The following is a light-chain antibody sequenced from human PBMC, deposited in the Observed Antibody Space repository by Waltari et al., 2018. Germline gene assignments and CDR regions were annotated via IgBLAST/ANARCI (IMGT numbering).Light chain of an antibody. CDR1: SSDVGGYDY. V-gene: IGLV2-14*03. J-gene: IGLJ2*01. CDR2: DVS. CDR3: TSYTSTSTLVV. Sequence: QSALNQPASVSGSPGQAITISCTGTSSDVGGYDYVSWYQQHPGKAPKLMIYDVSNRPSGVSNRFSGSKSGNTASLTISGLQNEDEADYYCTSYTSTSTLVVFGGGTKLTVL.